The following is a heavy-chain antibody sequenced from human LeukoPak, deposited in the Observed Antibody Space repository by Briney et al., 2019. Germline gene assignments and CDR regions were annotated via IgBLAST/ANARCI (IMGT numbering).Heavy chain of an antibody. J-gene: IGHJ4*02. CDR2: IYYRGST. CDR3: ARDAGSELRGYCSGGSCHGDY. CDR1: GGSTSSSSYY. V-gene: IGHV4-39*02. D-gene: IGHD2-15*01. Sequence: PSQTLSLTCTVSGGSTSSSSYYWGWIRQPPGKGLEWIGSIYYRGSTYYNPSLKSRVTISVDTSKNQFSLKLSSVTAADTAVYYCARDAGSELRGYCSGGSCHGDYWGQGTLVTVSS.